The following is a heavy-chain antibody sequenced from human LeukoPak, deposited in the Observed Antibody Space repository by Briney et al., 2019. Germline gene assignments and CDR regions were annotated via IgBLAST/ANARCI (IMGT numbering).Heavy chain of an antibody. CDR2: INHSGST. CDR3: ASTQQLAYFDY. Sequence: PSETLSLTCAVYGGSFSGYYWSWIRQPPGKGLEWIGEINHSGSTNYNPSLKSRVTISVDTSKNQFSLKLSSVTAADTVVYYCASTQQLAYFDYWGQGTLVTVSS. D-gene: IGHD6-13*01. CDR1: GGSFSGYY. V-gene: IGHV4-34*01. J-gene: IGHJ4*02.